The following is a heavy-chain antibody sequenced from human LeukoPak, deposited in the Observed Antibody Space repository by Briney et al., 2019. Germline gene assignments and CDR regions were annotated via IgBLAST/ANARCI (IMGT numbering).Heavy chain of an antibody. V-gene: IGHV1-8*02. J-gene: IGHJ1*01. D-gene: IGHD1-14*01. CDR2: MNPNSGNT. CDR1: GGTFSSYA. Sequence: ASVKVSCKASGGTFSSYAISWVRQAPGQGLEWMGWMNPNSGNTGYAQKFQGRVTMTRNTSISTAYMDLSSLRSEDTAVYYCARGPGLNQYYQHWGQGTLVAVSS. CDR3: ARGPGLNQYYQH.